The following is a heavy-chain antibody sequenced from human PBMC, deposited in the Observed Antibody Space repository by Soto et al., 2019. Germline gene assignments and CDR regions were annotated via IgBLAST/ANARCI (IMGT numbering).Heavy chain of an antibody. D-gene: IGHD2-2*01. CDR1: GGTFSSYA. CDR3: ARGYCSSTSCYPAYYFDY. V-gene: IGHV1-69*06. J-gene: IGHJ4*02. Sequence: SVKVSCKASGGTFSSYAISWVRQAPGQGLEWMGGISAIFGTANYAQKFQGRVTITADKSTSTAYMELSSLRSEDTAVYYCARGYCSSTSCYPAYYFDYWGQGTLVTVSS. CDR2: ISAIFGTA.